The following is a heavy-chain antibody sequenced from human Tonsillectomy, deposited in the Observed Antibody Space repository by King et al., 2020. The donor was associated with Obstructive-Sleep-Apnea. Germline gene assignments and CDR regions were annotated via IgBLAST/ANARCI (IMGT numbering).Heavy chain of an antibody. Sequence: QLVQSGGGLVKPGGSLRLSCAASGFTFSSYSMNWVRQAPGKGLEWVSSIMSSSSFIYYAASVKGRFTISRDNAKNSLYLQMNSLRAEDTAVYYCARDSSYTATFDYWGQGTLVTVSS. D-gene: IGHD5-18*01. J-gene: IGHJ4*02. CDR3: ARDSSYTATFDY. CDR2: IMSSSSFI. V-gene: IGHV3-21*01. CDR1: GFTFSSYS.